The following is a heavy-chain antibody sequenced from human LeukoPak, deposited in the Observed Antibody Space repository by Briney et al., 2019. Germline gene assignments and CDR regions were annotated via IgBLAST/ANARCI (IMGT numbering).Heavy chain of an antibody. J-gene: IGHJ3*02. CDR3: ARAPQQLWFPLRAFDI. D-gene: IGHD5-18*01. CDR1: GGSISSSSYY. V-gene: IGHV4-39*07. Sequence: SETLSLTCTVSGGSISSSSYYWGWIRQPPGKGLEWIGSIYYSGSTYYNPFLKSRVTISVDTSKNQFSLKLSSVTAADTAVYYCARAPQQLWFPLRAFDIWGQGTMVTVSS. CDR2: IYYSGST.